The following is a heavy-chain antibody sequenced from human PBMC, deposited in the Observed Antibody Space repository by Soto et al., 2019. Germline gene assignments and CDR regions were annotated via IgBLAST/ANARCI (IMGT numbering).Heavy chain of an antibody. D-gene: IGHD5-18*01. J-gene: IGHJ4*01. CDR2: VSYTGNT. V-gene: IGHV4-38-2*01. CDR1: GYSITSGFY. Sequence: PSETLSLTCGVSGYSITSGFYWGWIRQSPGKGLEWIATVSYTGNTYYNPSLESRISIAVDTSKNQFSLRLTSVTAADTALYYCTRGAGAPMVRFDFWGHGTLVTVSS. CDR3: TRGAGAPMVRFDF.